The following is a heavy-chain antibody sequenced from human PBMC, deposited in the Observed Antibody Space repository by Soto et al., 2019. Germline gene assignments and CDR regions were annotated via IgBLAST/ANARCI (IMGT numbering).Heavy chain of an antibody. J-gene: IGHJ5*02. CDR1: GYTFTSYY. CDR2: INPSGGST. Sequence: ASVKVSCKSSGYTFTSYYMHWVRQAPGQGLEWMGIINPSGGSTSYAQKFQGRVTMTRDTSTSTVYMELSSLRSEDTAVYYCAMVRGAQNWFDPWGQGTLVTVSS. CDR3: AMVRGAQNWFDP. V-gene: IGHV1-46*03. D-gene: IGHD3-10*01.